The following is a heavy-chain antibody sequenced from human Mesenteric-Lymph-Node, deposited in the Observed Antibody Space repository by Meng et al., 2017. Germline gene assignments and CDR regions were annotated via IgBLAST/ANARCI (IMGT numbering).Heavy chain of an antibody. J-gene: IGHJ4*02. Sequence: QVQLVQSGAEVKKPGSSVKVACKASGGKFTSFVFNWVRQAPVQGLEWMGGIIPILGTTNYAEKFRGRLTISADTSARTAYMELTSLNSDDTAVYYCARLDLGLAHWGQGTLVTVSS. CDR3: ARLDLGLAH. CDR2: IIPILGTT. D-gene: IGHD3-16*01. CDR1: GGKFTSFV. V-gene: IGHV1-69*10.